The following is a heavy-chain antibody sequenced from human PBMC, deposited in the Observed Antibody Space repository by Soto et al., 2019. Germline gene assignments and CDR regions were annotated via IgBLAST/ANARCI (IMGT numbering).Heavy chain of an antibody. CDR1: GFTFSSYS. V-gene: IGHV3-21*01. J-gene: IGHJ6*02. CDR3: ARGAPLIYAYYYGMDV. CDR2: ISSSSSYI. D-gene: IGHD3-16*01. Sequence: PGGSLRLSCAASGFTFSSYSMNWVRQAPWKGLEWVSSISSSSSYIYYADSVKGRFTISRDNAKNSLYLQMNSLRAEDTAVYYCARGAPLIYAYYYGMDVWGQGTTVTVSS.